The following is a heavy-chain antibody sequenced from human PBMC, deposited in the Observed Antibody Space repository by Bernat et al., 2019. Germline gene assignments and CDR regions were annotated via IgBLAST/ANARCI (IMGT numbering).Heavy chain of an antibody. CDR3: ARDRVITTSIYYYYYYGMDV. V-gene: IGHV3-30-3*01. CDR2: LSYDGSNK. Sequence: QVQLVESGGGVVQPGRSLRLSCAASGFTFSSYAMHWVRQAPGKGLEWVAVLSYDGSNKYYADSVKGRFTISRDNSKNTLYLQMNSLRAEDTAVYYCARDRVITTSIYYYYYYGMDVWGQGTTVTVSS. J-gene: IGHJ6*02. D-gene: IGHD3-22*01. CDR1: GFTFSSYA.